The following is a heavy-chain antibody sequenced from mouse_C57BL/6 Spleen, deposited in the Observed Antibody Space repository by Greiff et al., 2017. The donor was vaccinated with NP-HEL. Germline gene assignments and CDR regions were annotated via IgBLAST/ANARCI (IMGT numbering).Heavy chain of an antibody. V-gene: IGHV14-4*01. CDR1: GFNIKDDY. CDR2: IDPENGDT. CDR3: TTGYYGSSPYWYFDV. Sequence: EVQLQQSGAELVRPGASVKLSCTASGFNIKDDYMHWVKQRPEQGLEWIGWIDPENGDTEYASKFQGKATITADTSSNTAYLQLSSLTSEDTAVYSCTTGYYGSSPYWYFDVWGTGTTVTVSS. J-gene: IGHJ1*03. D-gene: IGHD1-1*01.